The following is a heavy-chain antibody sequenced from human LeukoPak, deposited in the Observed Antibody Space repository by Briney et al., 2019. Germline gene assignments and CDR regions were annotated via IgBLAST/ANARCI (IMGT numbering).Heavy chain of an antibody. CDR3: ARDMGIQMRFFDY. J-gene: IGHJ4*02. V-gene: IGHV1-2*02. Sequence: ASVKVSCKASGYTFTGYYMHWVRQAPGQGLEWMGWINPNSGGTNYAQKFQGRVTMTRDTSFSTAYMELSRLRSDDTAVYYRARDMGIQMRFFDYWGQGTLVTVSS. CDR2: INPNSGGT. CDR1: GYTFTGYY. D-gene: IGHD3-10*01.